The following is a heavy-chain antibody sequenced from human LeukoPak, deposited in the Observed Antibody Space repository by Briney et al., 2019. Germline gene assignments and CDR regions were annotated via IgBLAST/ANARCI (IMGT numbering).Heavy chain of an antibody. D-gene: IGHD4-17*01. J-gene: IGHJ4*02. V-gene: IGHV3-21*01. CDR1: GFAFSSLD. CDR2: ISSSSSYI. CDR3: ARVGNGALLY. Sequence: GGSLRLSCAASGFAFSSLDMGWVRQAPRKGLEWVSSISSSSSYIYYADSVKGRFTISRDNAKNSLYLQMNSLRAEDTAVYYCARVGNGALLYWGQGTLVTVSS.